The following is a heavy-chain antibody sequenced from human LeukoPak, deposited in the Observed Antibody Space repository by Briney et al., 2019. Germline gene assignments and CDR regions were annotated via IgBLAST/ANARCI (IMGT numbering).Heavy chain of an antibody. Sequence: SVKVSCKASGGTFSSYAISWLRQAPGQGLEWMGGIIPNIGSTKYAQKFQGRITSTAVESDSTAYMELSRLRSEYTAVYYCARANQAIVSVPAALRGQGTLVTVSS. D-gene: IGHD2-2*01. J-gene: IGHJ4*02. CDR3: ARANQAIVSVPAAL. CDR2: IIPNIGST. CDR1: GGTFSSYA. V-gene: IGHV1-69*13.